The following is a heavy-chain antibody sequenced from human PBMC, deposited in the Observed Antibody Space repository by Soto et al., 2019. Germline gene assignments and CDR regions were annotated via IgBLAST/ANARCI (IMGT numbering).Heavy chain of an antibody. J-gene: IGHJ4*02. D-gene: IGHD1-26*01. V-gene: IGHV3-48*03. CDR2: ISSSGSTI. CDR1: GFTFISYE. CDR3: SREGVGATFLAY. Sequence: LRLSCPASGFTFISYEMNWVRQAPGKGLEWVSYISSSGSTIYCAESVKGRFTISRDNAKNSLYLQMNSLRAEDTAVYYCSREGVGATFLAYWGQGTLVTVSS.